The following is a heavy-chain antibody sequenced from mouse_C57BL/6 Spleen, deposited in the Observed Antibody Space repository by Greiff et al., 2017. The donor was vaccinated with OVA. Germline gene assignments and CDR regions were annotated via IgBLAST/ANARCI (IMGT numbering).Heavy chain of an antibody. J-gene: IGHJ1*03. CDR2: IYPGDGDT. CDR3: ARRDYFDV. Sequence: VQLQQSGPELVKPGASVKISCKASGYAFSSSWMNWVKQRPGKGLEWIGRIYPGDGDTNYNGKFKGKATLTADKSSSTAYMQLSSLTSEDSAVYFCARRDYFDVWGTGTTVTVSS. V-gene: IGHV1-82*01. CDR1: GYAFSSSW.